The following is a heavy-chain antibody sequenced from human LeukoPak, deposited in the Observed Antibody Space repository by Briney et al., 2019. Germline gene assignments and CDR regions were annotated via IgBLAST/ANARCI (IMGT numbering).Heavy chain of an antibody. Sequence: SGTLSLTCAVSGGSISSSNWWSWVRQPPGKGLEWIGEIYHSGSTNYNPSLKSRVTISVDTSKNQFSLNLSSVTAADTAVYYCARGPRAAADDYWGQGTLVTVSS. CDR2: IYHSGST. V-gene: IGHV4-4*02. D-gene: IGHD6-13*01. CDR1: GGSISSSNW. CDR3: ARGPRAAADDY. J-gene: IGHJ4*02.